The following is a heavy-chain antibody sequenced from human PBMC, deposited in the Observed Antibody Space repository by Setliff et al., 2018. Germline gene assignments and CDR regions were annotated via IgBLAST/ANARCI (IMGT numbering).Heavy chain of an antibody. CDR1: GFTFSSYA. J-gene: IGHJ4*02. CDR3: ARDLEVDTAMAAIFDY. Sequence: GGSLRLSCAASGFTFSSYAMSWVRQAPGKGLEWVANIKEDGSEKYYVDSVKGRFTISRDNAKNSLDLQMDSLRGEDTAVYYCARDLEVDTAMAAIFDYWGQGTLVTVSS. D-gene: IGHD5-18*01. V-gene: IGHV3-7*01. CDR2: IKEDGSEK.